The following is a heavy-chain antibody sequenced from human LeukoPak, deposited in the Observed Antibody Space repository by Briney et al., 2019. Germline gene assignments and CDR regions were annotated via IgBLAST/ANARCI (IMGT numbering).Heavy chain of an antibody. D-gene: IGHD5-18*01. CDR3: ARPGYSYGYPYGMDV. J-gene: IGHJ6*02. V-gene: IGHV1-69*04. CDR1: GGTFSSYA. Sequence: SVKVSCKASGGTFSSYAISWVRQAPGQGLEWMGRIIPILGIANYAQKFQGRVTITADKSTSTAYMELSSLRSEDTAAYYCARPGYSYGYPYGMDVWGQGTTVTVSS. CDR2: IIPILGIA.